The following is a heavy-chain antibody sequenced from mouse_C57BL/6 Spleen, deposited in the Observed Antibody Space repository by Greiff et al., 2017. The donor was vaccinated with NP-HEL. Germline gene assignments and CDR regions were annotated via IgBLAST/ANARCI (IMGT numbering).Heavy chain of an antibody. J-gene: IGHJ3*01. CDR3: TESHYYGNPAY. D-gene: IGHD1-1*01. CDR2: IDPETGGT. CDR1: GYTFTDYE. V-gene: IGHV1-15*01. Sequence: QVQLQQSGAELVRPGASVTLSCKASGYTFTDYEMHWVKQTPVHGLEWIGAIDPETGGTAYNQKFKGKAILTSDKSSSTAYMELRSLTSEDSAVYYCTESHYYGNPAYWGQGTLVTVSA.